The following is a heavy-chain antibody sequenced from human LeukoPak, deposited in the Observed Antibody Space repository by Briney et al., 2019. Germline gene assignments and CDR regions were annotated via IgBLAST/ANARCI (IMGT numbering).Heavy chain of an antibody. J-gene: IGHJ4*02. CDR1: GYSISSGYY. CDR2: IYHSGST. D-gene: IGHD3-10*01. Sequence: SETLSLTCTVSGYSISSGYYWGWIRQPPGKGLEWIGSIYHSGSTYYNPSLKSRVTISVDTSKNQFSLKLSSVTAADTAVYYCARANYGAGSYLDFDYWGQGTLVTVYS. V-gene: IGHV4-38-2*02. CDR3: ARANYGAGSYLDFDY.